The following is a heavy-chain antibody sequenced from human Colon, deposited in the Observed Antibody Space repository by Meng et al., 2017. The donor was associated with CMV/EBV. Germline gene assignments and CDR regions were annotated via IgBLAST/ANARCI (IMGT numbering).Heavy chain of an antibody. CDR3: AKHIDTWPLGYYFYF. CDR2: IRHVVSTK. Sequence: GESLKISCAASGFSFSDYGMHWVRQTPGKGLEWVAYIRHVVSTKYYSDSVRGRFTIFRDNSKNTVFLQMNSLRPDDAGVYYCAKHIDTWPLGYYFYFWGRGTLVTVSS. J-gene: IGHJ4*02. CDR1: GFSFSDYG. V-gene: IGHV3-30*02. D-gene: IGHD2-15*01.